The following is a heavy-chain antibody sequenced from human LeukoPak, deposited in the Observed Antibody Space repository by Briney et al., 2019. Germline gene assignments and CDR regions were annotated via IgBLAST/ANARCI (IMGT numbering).Heavy chain of an antibody. CDR1: GGSISSYY. CDR2: IYYSGST. V-gene: IGHV4-59*08. Sequence: PSETLSLTCTVSGGSISSYYWSWIRQPPGKGLERIGYIYYSGSTNYNPSLKSRVTISVDTSKNQFSLKLSSVTAADTAVYYCARRARIAVAGRQAYNWFDPWGQGTLVTVSS. CDR3: ARRARIAVAGRQAYNWFDP. D-gene: IGHD6-19*01. J-gene: IGHJ5*02.